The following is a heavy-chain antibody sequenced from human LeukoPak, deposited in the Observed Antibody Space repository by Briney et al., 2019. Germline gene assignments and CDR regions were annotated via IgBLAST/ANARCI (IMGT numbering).Heavy chain of an antibody. D-gene: IGHD3-10*01. J-gene: IGHJ6*03. CDR1: GGSISSSSYY. Sequence: SETLSLTCTVSGGSISSSSYYWGWIRQPPGKGLEWIGSIYYSGSTYYNPSLKSRVTISVDTSKNQFSLKLGSVTAADTAVYYCARHLYYGSGSYYYYYMDVWGKGTTVTVSS. CDR2: IYYSGST. CDR3: ARHLYYGSGSYYYYYMDV. V-gene: IGHV4-39*01.